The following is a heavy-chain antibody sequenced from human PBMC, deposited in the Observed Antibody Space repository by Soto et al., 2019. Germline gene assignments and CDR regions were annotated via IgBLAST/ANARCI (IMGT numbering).Heavy chain of an antibody. Sequence: PSETLSLTCTVSGASISYGGFSWSWIRHSPGKGLEWIGYISHLESTYFHPSFKSRLTMSIDRTRKQFSLELSSVTAADMAVYYCARGGGYDSFDYWGQGVLVTAPQ. D-gene: IGHD5-12*01. CDR2: ISHLEST. CDR1: GASISYGGFS. J-gene: IGHJ4*02. CDR3: ARGGGYDSFDY. V-gene: IGHV4-30-2*06.